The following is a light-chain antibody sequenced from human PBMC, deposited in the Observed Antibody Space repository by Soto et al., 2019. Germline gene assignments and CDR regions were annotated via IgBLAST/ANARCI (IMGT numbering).Light chain of an antibody. CDR2: DGS. CDR3: QQFHSQPLT. CDR1: QDISKY. Sequence: DIQITQSPSSLSASVGDRVTITCQASQDISKYVNWYQQKPETAPKLLIYDGSNVQLGVPSRFTVSGSGTDFTFTISSLRPEDIATYYCQQFHSQPLTFGGGTKVDIK. V-gene: IGKV1-33*01. J-gene: IGKJ4*01.